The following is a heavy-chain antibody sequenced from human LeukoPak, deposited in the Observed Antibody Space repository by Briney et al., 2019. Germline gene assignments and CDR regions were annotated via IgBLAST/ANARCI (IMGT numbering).Heavy chain of an antibody. D-gene: IGHD3-10*01. V-gene: IGHV3-30*18. CDR1: GSTFNRFA. Sequence: GGSLRLSCAASGSTFNRFAMHWVRQAPGKGLEWVAVISYDGSDKYYADSVKGRFTISRDNSKNTLYLQMNNLRVEDTAVFYCAQGGSEIYYYYHGMDVWGQGTTVTVSS. CDR3: AQGGSEIYYYYHGMDV. J-gene: IGHJ6*02. CDR2: ISYDGSDK.